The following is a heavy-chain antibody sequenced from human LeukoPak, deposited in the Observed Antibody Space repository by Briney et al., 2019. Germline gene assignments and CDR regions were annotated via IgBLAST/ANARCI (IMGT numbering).Heavy chain of an antibody. Sequence: GGSLRLSCAASGFTVSSNYMSWVRQAPGKGLEWVSVIYSGGSTYYADSVKGRFTISRDNSKNTLYFQMNSLRAEDTAVYYCARTGPIDYYDSSGYPLFDYWGQGTLVTVSS. D-gene: IGHD3-22*01. V-gene: IGHV3-66*01. CDR3: ARTGPIDYYDSSGYPLFDY. J-gene: IGHJ4*02. CDR1: GFTVSSNY. CDR2: IYSGGST.